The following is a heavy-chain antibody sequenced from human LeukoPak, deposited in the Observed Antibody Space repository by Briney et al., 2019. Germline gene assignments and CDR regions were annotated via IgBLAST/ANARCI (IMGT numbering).Heavy chain of an antibody. CDR3: ASTPLYYYYYMDV. CDR2: IIPILGTA. J-gene: IGHJ6*03. CDR1: GGTFSSYA. V-gene: IGHV1-69*05. Sequence: GASVKVSCKTYGGTFSSYAIIWVRQAPGQGLEWMGGIIPILGTANYAQKFQGRVTITTDESTSTVYMELRSLSSEDTAVYYCASTPLYYYYYMDVWGLGTTVTVSS.